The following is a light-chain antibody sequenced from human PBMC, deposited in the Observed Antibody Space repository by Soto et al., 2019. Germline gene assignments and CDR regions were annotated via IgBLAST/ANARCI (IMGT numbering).Light chain of an antibody. CDR1: QSRGSNF. Sequence: EIVLSHSPRTLCLSPGERATPSRKGSQSRGSNFLAWYQHKPGQAPRLLIYASSNRATGIPDRFSGSGSETDFTLTISRLEPEDFALYYCQQYGSSAPITFGQGTQLEIK. J-gene: IGKJ5*01. CDR3: QQYGSSAPIT. CDR2: ASS. V-gene: IGKV3-20*01.